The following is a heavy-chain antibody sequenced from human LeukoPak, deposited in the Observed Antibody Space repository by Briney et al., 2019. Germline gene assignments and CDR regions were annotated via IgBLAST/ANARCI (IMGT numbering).Heavy chain of an antibody. CDR3: ARNYDFWSGSLPFDY. CDR1: GYTFTSYS. CDR2: ISAYNGNT. J-gene: IGHJ4*02. Sequence: ASVKVSCKASGYTFTSYSISWVRQAPGQGLEWMGWISAYNGNTNYAQKLQGRVTMTTDTSTSTAYMELRSLRSDDTAVYYCARNYDFWSGSLPFDYWGQGTLVTVSS. V-gene: IGHV1-18*01. D-gene: IGHD3-3*01.